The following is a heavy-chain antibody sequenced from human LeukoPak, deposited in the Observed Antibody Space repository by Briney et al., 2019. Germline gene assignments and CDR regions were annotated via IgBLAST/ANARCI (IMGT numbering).Heavy chain of an antibody. V-gene: IGHV1-2*02. J-gene: IGHJ6*03. CDR1: GYTFTGFY. CDR3: AREAGGFMSGMDV. Sequence: RASVKVSCKTSGYTFTGFYMHWVRQAPGQGLEWMGWITPDRGGTNYAQEFQGRVTLTRDTSISTAYMELSSLRSDDTAVYYCAREAGGFMSGMDVWGKGTTVTVSS. CDR2: ITPDRGGT. D-gene: IGHD3-16*01.